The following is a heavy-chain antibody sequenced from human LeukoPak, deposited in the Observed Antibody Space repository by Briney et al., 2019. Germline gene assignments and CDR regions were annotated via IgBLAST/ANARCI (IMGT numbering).Heavy chain of an antibody. J-gene: IGHJ5*02. V-gene: IGHV4-59*01. CDR3: ARSCLSFRGRGWFDP. D-gene: IGHD2/OR15-2a*01. CDR1: GGSIREYY. CDR2: IYDSGST. Sequence: PSETLSLTCTVSGGSIREYYLSWIRQPPGKGLEWIGYIYDSGSTNYNPSLKSRVTISVDTSKNHFSPKLSSVTAADTAVYYCARSCLSFRGRGWFDPWGQGTLVTVSS.